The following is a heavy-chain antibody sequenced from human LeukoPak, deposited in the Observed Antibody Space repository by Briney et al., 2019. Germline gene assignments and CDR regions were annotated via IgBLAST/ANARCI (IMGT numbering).Heavy chain of an antibody. D-gene: IGHD6-19*01. CDR3: ARSLRVAVAASY. CDR1: GFTFSSYW. V-gene: IGHV3-7*01. J-gene: IGHJ4*02. Sequence: GGSLRLSCAASGFTFSSYWMSWVRQAPGKGLEWVANIKQDGSEKYYVDSLKGRFTISRDNAKSSLYLQMNSLTADDTAIYYCARSLRVAVAASYWGQGTLVTVSS. CDR2: IKQDGSEK.